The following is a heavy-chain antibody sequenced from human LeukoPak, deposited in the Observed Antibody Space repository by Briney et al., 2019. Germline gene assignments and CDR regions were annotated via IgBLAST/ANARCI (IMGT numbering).Heavy chain of an antibody. Sequence: SGTLCLTCAASGGSISGYYWSWIRQPPGKGLEWIGYIYYGGSTNYNPSLKSRVTISVDTSKNQSSLKLSSVTAADTAVYYCARTETHDYGPLLFDYWGQGTLVTVSS. D-gene: IGHD4-17*01. V-gene: IGHV4-59*08. CDR2: IYYGGST. CDR1: GGSISGYY. J-gene: IGHJ4*02. CDR3: ARTETHDYGPLLFDY.